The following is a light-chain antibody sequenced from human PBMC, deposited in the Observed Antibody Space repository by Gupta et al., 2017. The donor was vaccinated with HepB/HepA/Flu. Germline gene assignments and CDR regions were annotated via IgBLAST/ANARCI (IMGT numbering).Light chain of an antibody. CDR1: QSVSSS. CDR3: QQYSNWPPLT. Sequence: EIVMMQSPGTLSVSPGERATLSCRASQSVSSSLAWYQQKPGQAPRLVIYGASTRATGIPARFSGSGSGTEFTLTISSLLSEDFAVYYCQQYSNWPPLTFGGGTKVEIK. J-gene: IGKJ4*01. CDR2: GAS. V-gene: IGKV3-15*01.